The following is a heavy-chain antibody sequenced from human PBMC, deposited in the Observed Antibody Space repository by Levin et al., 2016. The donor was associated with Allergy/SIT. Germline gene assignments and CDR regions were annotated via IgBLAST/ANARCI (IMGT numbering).Heavy chain of an antibody. D-gene: IGHD3-10*01. Sequence: GGSLRLSCAASGFTFSSYGMHWVRQAPGKGLEWVAVISYDGSNKYYADSVKGRFTISRDNSKNTLYLQMNSLRAEDTAVYYCAKTGGSGMFFVYYFDYWGQGTLVTVSS. V-gene: IGHV3-30*18. CDR1: GFTFSSYG. J-gene: IGHJ4*02. CDR2: ISYDGSNK. CDR3: AKTGGSGMFFVYYFDY.